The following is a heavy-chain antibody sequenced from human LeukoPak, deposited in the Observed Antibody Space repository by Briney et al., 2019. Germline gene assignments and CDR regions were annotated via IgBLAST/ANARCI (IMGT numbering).Heavy chain of an antibody. CDR3: AKEIVGAPTPGAY. V-gene: IGHV4-4*02. CDR2: VHKSGST. D-gene: IGHD1-26*01. J-gene: IGHJ4*02. CDR1: TDSITSNW. Sequence: PSETLSLTCAVSTDSITSNWWSWVRQPPGKGLEWIGEVHKSGSTNSYPSLQSRVTISIDKSKNQIALELTSVTAADTAVYYCAKEIVGAPTPGAYWGQGILVTVSS.